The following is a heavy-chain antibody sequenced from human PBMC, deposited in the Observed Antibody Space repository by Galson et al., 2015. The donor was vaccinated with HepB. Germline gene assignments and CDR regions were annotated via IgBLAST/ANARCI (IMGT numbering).Heavy chain of an antibody. CDR2: ISFDETNK. Sequence: SLRLSCAASGFTFSNYGMHWVRQAPGKGLEWVAVISFDETNKHYAESVKGRFTISRDNSKNTLYLQMNSLRAEDTAMYYCAKNPFGSSSFYWYFDLWGRGTLVTVSS. D-gene: IGHD6-6*01. J-gene: IGHJ2*01. V-gene: IGHV3-30*18. CDR1: GFTFSNYG. CDR3: AKNPFGSSSFYWYFDL.